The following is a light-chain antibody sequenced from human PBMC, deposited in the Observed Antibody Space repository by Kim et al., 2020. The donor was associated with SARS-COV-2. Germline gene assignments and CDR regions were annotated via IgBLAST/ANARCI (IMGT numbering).Light chain of an antibody. CDR1: QNVNSY. V-gene: IGKV3-11*01. CDR3: QKRSDGHLT. CDR2: DAS. J-gene: IGKJ4*01. Sequence: ETVLTQSPATLSLSPGERATLSCRASQNVNSYLVWYQQKPGQAPRLLMYDASNRATGIPARFSGSGSGTDFTLTISSQGPEDFAICYCQKRSDGHLTVGGGTKMDIK.